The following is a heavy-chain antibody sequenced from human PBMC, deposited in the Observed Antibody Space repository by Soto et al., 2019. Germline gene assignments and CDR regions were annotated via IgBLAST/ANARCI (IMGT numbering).Heavy chain of an antibody. V-gene: IGHV3-23*01. CDR2: ISGSTGST. CDR3: ARDPEKYSGSDLGIDY. CDR1: GFTFSAYA. D-gene: IGHD5-12*01. J-gene: IGHJ4*02. Sequence: PGGSLRLSCAASGFTFSAYAMTWVRQAPGKGLEWVSVISGSTGSTFYADSVRGRFTISRDNAKNSLYLQMNSLRAEDTAVYYCARDPEKYSGSDLGIDYWGQGTLVTVSS.